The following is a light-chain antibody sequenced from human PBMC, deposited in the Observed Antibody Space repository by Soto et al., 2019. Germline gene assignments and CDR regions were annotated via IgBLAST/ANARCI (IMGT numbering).Light chain of an antibody. CDR2: DAS. CDR3: QQYGSSRT. J-gene: IGKJ1*01. CDR1: QSISIY. Sequence: EIVLTQSPAALSLSPGERATLSCRASQSISIYLAWYQQKPGQAPRLLIYDASNRAAGIPARFSGSGSGTDFTLTISSLEPEDFAVYYCQQYGSSRTFGQGTKVDI. V-gene: IGKV3-11*01.